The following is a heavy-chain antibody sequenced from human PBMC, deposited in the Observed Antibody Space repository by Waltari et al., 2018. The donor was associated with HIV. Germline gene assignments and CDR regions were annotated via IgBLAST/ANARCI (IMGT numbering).Heavy chain of an antibody. CDR1: GYHSTCYS. J-gene: IGHJ5*02. D-gene: IGHD2-15*01. Sequence: QVQLVRTGSELKKPGASVWVSCTASGYHSTCYSMSLVHKAPVQRLEWMGCINTKTGNPTYAQGFTGRLVFSLDTSVSTAYLQISSLKAEDTAVYYCARVIGGYCSGGSCYWFDPWGQGTLVTVSS. V-gene: IGHV7-4-1*02. CDR2: INTKTGNP. CDR3: ARVIGGYCSGGSCYWFDP.